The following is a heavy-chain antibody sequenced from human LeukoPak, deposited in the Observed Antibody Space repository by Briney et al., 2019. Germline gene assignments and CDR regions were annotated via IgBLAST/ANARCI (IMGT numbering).Heavy chain of an antibody. CDR1: GFTFSSYS. Sequence: GGSLRLSCAASGFTFSSYSMNWVRQAPGKGLEWVSFISSSSSYIYYADSVKGRFTISRDNAKNSLYLQMSSLRAEDTAVYYCARVRYNSGYIFDYWGQGALVTVSS. CDR3: ARVRYNSGYIFDY. V-gene: IGHV3-21*01. D-gene: IGHD5-18*01. CDR2: ISSSSSYI. J-gene: IGHJ4*02.